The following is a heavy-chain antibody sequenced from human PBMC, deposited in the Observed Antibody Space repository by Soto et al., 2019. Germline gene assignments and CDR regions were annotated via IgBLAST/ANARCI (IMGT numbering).Heavy chain of an antibody. CDR2: IYSGGNT. J-gene: IGHJ4*02. V-gene: IGHV3-53*02. D-gene: IGHD1-26*01. CDR3: ATRTIFKWEVVLDY. Sequence: EVQLVETGGGLIQPGGSLRLSCAASGFTVRSNYMSWVRQAPGKGLEWVSIIYSGGNTYYADSVKGRFTISRDSSKNTLYLQMNNLRAEDTAVYYCATRTIFKWEVVLDYWGQGTLVTVSS. CDR1: GFTVRSNY.